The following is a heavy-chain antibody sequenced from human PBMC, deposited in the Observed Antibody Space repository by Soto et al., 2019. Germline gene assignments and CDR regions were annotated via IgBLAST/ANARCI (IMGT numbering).Heavy chain of an antibody. V-gene: IGHV1-18*04. J-gene: IGHJ5*02. Sequence: GASVKVSCKASGYTFTSYGISWVRQAPGQGLEWMGWISPYSLDTNYAQKLQGRVAMTTDTSTSTAYLELRSLRSDDTAVYFCERAVSTSRYNWFDHWGQWTLVTIS. D-gene: IGHD2-2*01. CDR2: ISPYSLDT. CDR3: ERAVSTSRYNWFDH. CDR1: GYTFTSYG.